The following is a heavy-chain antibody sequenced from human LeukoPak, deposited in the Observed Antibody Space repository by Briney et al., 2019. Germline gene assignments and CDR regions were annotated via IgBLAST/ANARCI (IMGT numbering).Heavy chain of an antibody. CDR2: ISAYNGNT. CDR3: ARDPKPGFYDSSGNDY. J-gene: IGHJ4*02. D-gene: IGHD3-22*01. Sequence: ASVKVSCKASGYTFTSYGISWVRQAPGQGLEWMGWISAYNGNTNYAQKLQGRVTMTTDTSTSTVYMELRSLRSDDTAVYYCARDPKPGFYDSSGNDYWGQGTLVTVSS. CDR1: GYTFTSYG. V-gene: IGHV1-18*01.